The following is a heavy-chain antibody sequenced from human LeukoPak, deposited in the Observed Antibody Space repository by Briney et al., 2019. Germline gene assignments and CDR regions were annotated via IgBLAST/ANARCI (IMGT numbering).Heavy chain of an antibody. CDR3: ARVPSGSYDFDY. CDR2: INSDGSST. D-gene: IGHD1-26*01. Sequence: PGGSLRLSCAASGFTFSSYWMHWVRQAPGKGLVWVSRINSDGSSTSYADSVKGRLTISRDNAKNTLYLQMNSLRAEDTAVYYCARVPSGSYDFDYWGQGTLVTVSS. CDR1: GFTFSSYW. V-gene: IGHV3-74*01. J-gene: IGHJ4*02.